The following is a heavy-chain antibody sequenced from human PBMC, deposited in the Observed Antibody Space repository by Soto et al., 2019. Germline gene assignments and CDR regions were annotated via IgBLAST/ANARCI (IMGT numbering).Heavy chain of an antibody. D-gene: IGHD4-17*01. CDR3: ARDYGDYRHERHFDY. V-gene: IGHV4-31*01. CDR1: GGSISSGGYY. Sequence: QVQLQESGPGLVKPSQTLSLTCTVSGGSISSGGYYWSWIRQHPRKGLEWIGDIYYSGSNYYNPSLKRQVTKSVDTSKNQFSLKLSSVTAADTAVYYRARDYGDYRHERHFDYWGQGTLVTVSS. CDR2: IYYSGSN. J-gene: IGHJ4*02.